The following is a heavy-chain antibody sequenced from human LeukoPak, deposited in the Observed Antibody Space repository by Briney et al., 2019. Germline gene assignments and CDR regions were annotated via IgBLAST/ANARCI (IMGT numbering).Heavy chain of an antibody. CDR1: GFTFSSYW. CDR2: IKQDGSEK. CDR3: ARGRGSSGWYRAGSEFDY. V-gene: IGHV3-7*03. J-gene: IGHJ4*02. D-gene: IGHD6-19*01. Sequence: GGSLRLSCAASGFTFSSYWMSWVRQAPGKGLEWVANIKQDGSEKYYVDSVKGRFTISRDNAKNSLYLQMNSLRAEDTAVYYCARGRGSSGWYRAGSEFDYWGQGTLVTVSS.